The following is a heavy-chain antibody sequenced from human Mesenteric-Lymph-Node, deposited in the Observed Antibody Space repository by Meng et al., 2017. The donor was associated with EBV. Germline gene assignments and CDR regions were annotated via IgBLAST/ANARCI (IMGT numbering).Heavy chain of an antibody. CDR2: INTNTGNP. J-gene: IGHJ4*02. D-gene: IGHD3-22*01. CDR1: GYTFTTYA. CDR3: ARETSSGYPDY. Sequence: GQSGSGLKKPGASVKVSCKASGYTFTTYAMDWVRQAPGQGLEWMGWINTNTGNPTYAQGFTGRFVFSLDTSLSTAYLQINSLKAGDTAVYYCARETSSGYPDYWGQGTLVTVSS. V-gene: IGHV7-4-1*02.